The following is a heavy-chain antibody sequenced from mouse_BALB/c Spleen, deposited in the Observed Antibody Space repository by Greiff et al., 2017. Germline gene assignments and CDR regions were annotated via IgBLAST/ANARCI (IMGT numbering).Heavy chain of an antibody. Sequence: VQLQQPGAELVKPGASVKLSCKASVYTFTSYWMHWVKQRPGQGLEWIGEINPSNGRTNYNEKFKSKATLTVDKSSSTAYMQLSSLTSEDSAVYYCARGRKSSFMDYWGQGTSVTVSS. J-gene: IGHJ4*01. CDR1: VYTFTSYW. CDR3: ARGRKSSFMDY. V-gene: IGHV1S81*02. CDR2: INPSNGRT.